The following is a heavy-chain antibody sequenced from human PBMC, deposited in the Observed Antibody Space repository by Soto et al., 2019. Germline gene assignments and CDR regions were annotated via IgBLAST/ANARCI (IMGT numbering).Heavy chain of an antibody. CDR1: GGTFSSYA. CDR2: IIPMYGRA. CDR3: AIVTTMVRGVIDYWFDP. D-gene: IGHD3-10*01. J-gene: IGHJ5*02. Sequence: QVPLVQSGAEVKKPGSSVTVSCKASGGTFSSYAIHWVRQAPGQGLEWMGGIIPMYGRAKYAQRFQGSVTITADESTITVYMDLTSLTSQATAVYYCAIVTTMVRGVIDYWFDPWGHGTLVTVSS. V-gene: IGHV1-69*01.